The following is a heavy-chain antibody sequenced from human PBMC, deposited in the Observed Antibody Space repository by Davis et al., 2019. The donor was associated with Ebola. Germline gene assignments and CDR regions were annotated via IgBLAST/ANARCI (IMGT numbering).Heavy chain of an antibody. D-gene: IGHD3-3*02. V-gene: IGHV5-10-1*01. J-gene: IGHJ4*02. Sequence: GESLKISCKGSGYSFTSYWISWVRQMPGKGLEWMGRIDPSDSYTDYSPSFQGHVSISTDKSINTAYLQWNSLKASDTAMYFCARHFVGKLFGMDVWGQGTLVTVSS. CDR3: ARHFVGKLFGMDV. CDR2: IDPSDSYT. CDR1: GYSFTSYW.